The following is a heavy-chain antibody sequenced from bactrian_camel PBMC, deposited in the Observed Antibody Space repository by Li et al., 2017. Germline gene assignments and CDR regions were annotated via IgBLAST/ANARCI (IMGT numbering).Heavy chain of an antibody. CDR1: GFTFDDRS. D-gene: IGHD4*01. CDR2: FSNNGVT. CDR3: GADWDGPGDDDHPCSSFLRY. V-gene: IGHV3S53*01. J-gene: IGHJ4*01. Sequence: HVQLVESGGGSVQPGGSLILSCTAYGFTFDDRSMVWYRQAPGAKCDMVGTFSNNGVTYVEDSVRDRFTISQDNAKDIVYLHMNTLKPEDTAVYYCGADWDGPGDDDHPCSSFLRYWGQGTQVTVS.